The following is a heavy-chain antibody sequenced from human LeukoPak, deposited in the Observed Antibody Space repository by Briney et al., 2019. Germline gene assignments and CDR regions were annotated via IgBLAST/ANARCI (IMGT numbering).Heavy chain of an antibody. CDR1: GYTFTSYD. CDR2: MSPNSGNT. V-gene: IGHV1-8*01. Sequence: ASVKVSCKASGYTFTSYDINWVRQATGQGLEWMGWMSPNSGNTGYAQKFQGRVTMTRNTSVSTAYMELSSLRSEDTAVYYCARAPIYDFWSGYYKLIDYWGQGTLVTVSS. J-gene: IGHJ4*02. D-gene: IGHD3-3*01. CDR3: ARAPIYDFWSGYYKLIDY.